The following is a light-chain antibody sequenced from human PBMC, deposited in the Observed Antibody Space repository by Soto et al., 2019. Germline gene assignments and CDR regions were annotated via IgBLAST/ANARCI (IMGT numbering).Light chain of an antibody. CDR3: TSYGGVNNGV. V-gene: IGLV2-8*01. J-gene: IGLJ3*02. CDR1: SSDFGGDKY. Sequence: QSALTHPPSASGSPGQSVTISCTGTSSDFGGDKYVSWYQQHPGKAPRLMIYEVTERPSGVPDRFSGSKSGNTASLTVSGLQAEDEADYYCTSYGGVNNGVFGGGTKLTVL. CDR2: EVT.